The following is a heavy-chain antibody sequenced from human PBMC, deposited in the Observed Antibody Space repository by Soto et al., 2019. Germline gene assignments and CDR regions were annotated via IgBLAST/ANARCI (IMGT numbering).Heavy chain of an antibody. CDR3: ATDGPRIAVAGTYPDH. CDR2: IWYDGTNK. D-gene: IGHD6-19*01. J-gene: IGHJ4*02. CDR1: GFTFSTYG. Sequence: GGSLRLSCAASGFTFSTYGMHWVRQAPGKGLEWLAIIWYDGTNKFYADSVKGRFTVSRDNYKNTLYLQMNGLRAEDTAVYYCATDGPRIAVAGTYPDHWGQGTLVTVPQ. V-gene: IGHV3-33*01.